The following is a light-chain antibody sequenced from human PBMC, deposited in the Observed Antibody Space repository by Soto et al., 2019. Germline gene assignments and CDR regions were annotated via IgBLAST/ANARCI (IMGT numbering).Light chain of an antibody. V-gene: IGLV1-51*01. CDR2: DNN. CDR3: GTWDSSLSAVV. J-gene: IGLJ2*01. CDR1: SSNIGNNY. Sequence: QSVLTQPPSVSAAPGQKVTISCYGSSSNIGNNYVSWYQQLPGTAPKLLIYDNNKRPSGIPDRFYGSKSGTSATLGITGLQTGDEADYYCGTWDSSLSAVVFGGGTQLTVL.